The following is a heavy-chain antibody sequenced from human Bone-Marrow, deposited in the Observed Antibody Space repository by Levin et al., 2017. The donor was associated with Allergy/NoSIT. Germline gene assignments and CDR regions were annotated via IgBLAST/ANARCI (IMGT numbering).Heavy chain of an antibody. D-gene: IGHD4-17*01. Sequence: SGGSLRLSCIGSRFTFNNYWMSWVRQAPGKGLEWVANINQGGSEIYYADSIKARFTISRDNDKNSLYLQMNSLRAEDTAVYYCATYGASSWAIDIWGQGTMVTVSS. CDR1: RFTFNNYW. J-gene: IGHJ3*02. CDR3: ATYGASSWAIDI. V-gene: IGHV3-7*01. CDR2: INQGGSEI.